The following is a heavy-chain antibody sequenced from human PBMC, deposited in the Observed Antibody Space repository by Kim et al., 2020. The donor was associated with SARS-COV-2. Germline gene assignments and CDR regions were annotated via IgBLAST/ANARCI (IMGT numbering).Heavy chain of an antibody. J-gene: IGHJ6*02. Sequence: GESLKISCKGSGYTYTNYWIGWVRQMPGKGLEWMGIIYPDDSDTRYSPSFQGQVTISADKSINTAYLQWSSLKASDTAVYYCARSRGLLHGSYYDGMDVWGQGTTVTVSS. V-gene: IGHV5-51*01. CDR2: IYPDDSDT. CDR3: ARSRGLLHGSYYDGMDV. D-gene: IGHD3-10*01. CDR1: GYTYTNYW.